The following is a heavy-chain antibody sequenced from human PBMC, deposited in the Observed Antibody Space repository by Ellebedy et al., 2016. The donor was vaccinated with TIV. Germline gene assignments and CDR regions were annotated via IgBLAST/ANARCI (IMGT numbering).Heavy chain of an antibody. Sequence: GESLKISCAASGFTFSNYGMHWVRQAPGKGLEWVSVISYDGSNKYYADSVKGRFTISRDNSKNTLYVQMNSLRAEDTAVYYCATHYSDTSGNHYAGGYWGQGTLGTVSS. CDR2: ISYDGSNK. D-gene: IGHD3-22*01. J-gene: IGHJ4*02. CDR3: ATHYSDTSGNHYAGGY. V-gene: IGHV3-30*03. CDR1: GFTFSNYG.